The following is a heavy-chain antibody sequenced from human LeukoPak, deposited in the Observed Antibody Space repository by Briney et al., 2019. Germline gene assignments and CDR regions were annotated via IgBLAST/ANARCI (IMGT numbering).Heavy chain of an antibody. V-gene: IGHV4-34*01. J-gene: IGHJ4*02. D-gene: IGHD6-19*01. CDR2: INHSGST. CDR3: ARGRKALAVAGSAWVWKSGMYYFDY. Sequence: PSETLSLTCAVYGGSFSGYYWSWIRQPPGKGLEWIGEINHSGSTNYNPSLKSRVTISVDTSKNQFSLKLSSVTAADTAVYYCARGRKALAVAGSAWVWKSGMYYFDYWGQGTLVTVSS. CDR1: GGSFSGYY.